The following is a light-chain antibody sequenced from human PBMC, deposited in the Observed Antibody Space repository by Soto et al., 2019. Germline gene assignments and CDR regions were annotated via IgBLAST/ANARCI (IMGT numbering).Light chain of an antibody. J-gene: IGKJ5*01. CDR1: QGISTL. CDR3: QQFHSYPIT. Sequence: DIQMTQSPSSLSASVGETVTITCRASQGISTLLAWYQQKPGKAPKSLIYFASSLQSGVPSRFTDSGSGIDFTLTISSLQPEDFATYYCQQFHSYPITFGQGTRLDLK. CDR2: FAS. V-gene: IGKV1D-16*01.